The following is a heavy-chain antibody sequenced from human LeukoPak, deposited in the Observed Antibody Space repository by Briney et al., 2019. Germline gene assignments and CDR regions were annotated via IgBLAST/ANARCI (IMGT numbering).Heavy chain of an antibody. CDR2: IKQDGSEK. CDR3: TRVYNNGAFDI. Sequence: GGSLRLSCAASGFTFSNYWMTWVRQAPGKRLEWVANIKQDGSEKFYLDSVKGRFTFSSDNAKKSLYLQMNSLRAEDTAIYYCTRVYNNGAFDIWGQGTMVVVSS. J-gene: IGHJ3*02. V-gene: IGHV3-7*01. D-gene: IGHD5-24*01. CDR1: GFTFSNYW.